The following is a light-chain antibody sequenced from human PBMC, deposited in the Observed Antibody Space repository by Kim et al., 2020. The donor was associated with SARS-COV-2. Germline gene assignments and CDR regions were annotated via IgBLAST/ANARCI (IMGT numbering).Light chain of an antibody. CDR3: NSRDSSGNHLV. CDR1: SLRSYY. CDR2: GKN. V-gene: IGLV3-19*01. Sequence: VGQTVRITCQGDSLRSYYASWYQQKPGQAPVLVIYGKNNRPSGIPDRFSGSSSGNTASLTITGAQAEDEADYYCNSRDSSGNHLVFGTGTKVTVL. J-gene: IGLJ1*01.